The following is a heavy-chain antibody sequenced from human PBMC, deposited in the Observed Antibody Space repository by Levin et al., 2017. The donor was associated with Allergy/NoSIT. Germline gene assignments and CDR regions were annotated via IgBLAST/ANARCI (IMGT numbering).Heavy chain of an antibody. Sequence: SCAASGFTISNYYMSWVRQAPGKGLECVSVIYIPGTTYYTDSVKGRFIISRDNSKNTLYLQMNNLRDEDTAVYYCAREQGDSWGQGTLVTVSS. CDR1: GFTISNYY. J-gene: IGHJ4*02. CDR3: AREQGDS. V-gene: IGHV3-53*01. CDR2: IYIPGTT.